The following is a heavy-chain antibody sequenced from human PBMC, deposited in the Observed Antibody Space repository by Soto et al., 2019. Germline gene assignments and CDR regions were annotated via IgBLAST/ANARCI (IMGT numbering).Heavy chain of an antibody. CDR1: GFTFSSYA. CDR2: ISGSGGST. V-gene: IGHV3-23*01. CDR3: AKHTAPYYYGSGSYYN. D-gene: IGHD3-10*01. Sequence: PGGSLRLSCAASGFTFSSYAMSWVRQAPGKGLEWVSAISGSGGSTYYADSVKGRFTISRDNSKNTLYLQMNSLRAEDTAVYYCAKHTAPYYYGSGSYYNWGQGTLVTVSS. J-gene: IGHJ4*02.